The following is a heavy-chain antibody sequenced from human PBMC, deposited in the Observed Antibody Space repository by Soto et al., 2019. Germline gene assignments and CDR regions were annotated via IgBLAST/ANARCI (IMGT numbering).Heavy chain of an antibody. CDR3: ARGDYDTDGYPFPYFNY. D-gene: IGHD3-22*01. Sequence: HEHLVQSGAEVKRPGASLKVSCKASGYSFTGYYIHWVRQAPGQGLEWMGWINPDSGATNYAQNFQGRDTPTSHTSINTAPMDLTTLTSDDTDAYYCARGDYDTDGYPFPYFNYSGQGTLVIVSS. V-gene: IGHV1-2*02. J-gene: IGHJ4*01. CDR2: INPDSGAT. CDR1: GYSFTGYY.